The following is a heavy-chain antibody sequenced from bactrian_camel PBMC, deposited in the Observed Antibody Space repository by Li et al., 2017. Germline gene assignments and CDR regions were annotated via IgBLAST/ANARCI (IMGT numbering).Heavy chain of an antibody. J-gene: IGHJ4*01. V-gene: IGHV3S60*01. Sequence: HVQLVESGGGSVQPGESLRLSCTSSGLNFDDDDMGWYRQAPGSECELVSIIHSDGTTYYSDSVKGRFTISRVNAKNTVFLQMNNLAPEDTAVYYCVRDQRTPGGSWHVLWGQGTQVTVS. D-gene: IGHD6*01. CDR2: IHSDGTT. CDR3: VRDQRTPGGSWHVL. CDR1: GLNFDDDD.